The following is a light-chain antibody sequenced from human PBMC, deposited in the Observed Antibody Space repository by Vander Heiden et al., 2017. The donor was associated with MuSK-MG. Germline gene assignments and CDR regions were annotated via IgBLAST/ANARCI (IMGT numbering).Light chain of an antibody. CDR2: NVS. Sequence: QSALTQAASVSGSPGQSITISCTGTYSDVGFYNYVSWYQQHPGKAPKLKIYNVSDRPSGVSNRFSGSKSGNTASLTITGLQAEDEADYYCSSYTSSGTVIFGGGTKLTVL. CDR3: SSYTSSGTVI. CDR1: YSDVGFYNY. V-gene: IGLV2-14*01. J-gene: IGLJ2*01.